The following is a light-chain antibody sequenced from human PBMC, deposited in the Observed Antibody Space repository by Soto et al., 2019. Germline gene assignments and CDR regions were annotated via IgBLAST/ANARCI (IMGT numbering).Light chain of an antibody. CDR1: SSDVGAYNY. J-gene: IGLJ1*01. V-gene: IGLV2-14*01. CDR3: TSYTSSSTYV. Sequence: QSALTQPASVSGSPGQSIAISCTGTSSDVGAYNYVSWYQQHPGKAPKLMIYDVSHRPSGASDRFSGSKSGNTASLTISGLQPEDEADYYCTSYTSSSTYVSGTGTKVTVL. CDR2: DVS.